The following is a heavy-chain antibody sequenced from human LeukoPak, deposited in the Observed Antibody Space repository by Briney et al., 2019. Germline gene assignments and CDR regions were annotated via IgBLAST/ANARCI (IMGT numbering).Heavy chain of an antibody. V-gene: IGHV3-30*03. CDR2: ISHDGGAE. J-gene: IGHJ5*02. Sequence: PGGSLRLSCAVSGFSIGNHGMHWVRQAPDKGLEWVAMISHDGGAEYYGDSVKGRLTISRDNSENTLYLQMNGLRVEDTAVYYCARDWGSSGWYNWFDPWGQGTLVIVSS. CDR1: GFSIGNHG. CDR3: ARDWGSSGWYNWFDP. D-gene: IGHD3-16*01.